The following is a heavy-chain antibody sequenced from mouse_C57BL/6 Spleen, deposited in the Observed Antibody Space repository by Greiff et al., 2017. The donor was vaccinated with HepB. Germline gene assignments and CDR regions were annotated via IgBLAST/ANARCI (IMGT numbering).Heavy chain of an antibody. CDR2: INPGSGGT. V-gene: IGHV1-54*01. J-gene: IGHJ2*01. Sequence: QVQLKESGAELVRPGTSVKVSCKASGYAFTNYLIEWVKQRPGQGLEWIGVINPGSGGTNYNEKFKGKATLTADKSSSTAYMQLSSLTSEDSAVYFCARGGDFDYWGQGTTLTVSS. CDR3: ARGGDFDY. CDR1: GYAFTNYL.